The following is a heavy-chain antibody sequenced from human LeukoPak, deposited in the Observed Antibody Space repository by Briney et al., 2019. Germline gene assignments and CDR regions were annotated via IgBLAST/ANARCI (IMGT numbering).Heavy chain of an antibody. Sequence: GGSLRLSCVASGFPFSSYWMTWVRQAPGKGLEWVANIRQGGSKKSYVDSVKGRFTISRDNAKNSLYLQMNSLRAEDTAIYYCTRVGYIDEGIDYWGQGTLVTVSS. D-gene: IGHD5-24*01. J-gene: IGHJ4*02. CDR1: GFPFSSYW. CDR3: TRVGYIDEGIDY. V-gene: IGHV3-7*04. CDR2: IRQGGSKK.